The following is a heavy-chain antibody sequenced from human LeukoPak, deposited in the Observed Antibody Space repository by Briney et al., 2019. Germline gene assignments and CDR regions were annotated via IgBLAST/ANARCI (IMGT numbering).Heavy chain of an antibody. V-gene: IGHV3-21*05. CDR1: RFSFSSYE. CDR3: ARAGKLIIDY. J-gene: IGHJ4*02. Sequence: GGSLRLSCAASRFSFSSYEMNWVRQAPGKGLEWISYISDGSSYMYYANSLKGRFTISRDNAKNSLYLQMNSLTAEDTAVYYCARAGKLIIDYWGQGTLVTVSS. CDR2: ISDGSSYM. D-gene: IGHD1-26*01.